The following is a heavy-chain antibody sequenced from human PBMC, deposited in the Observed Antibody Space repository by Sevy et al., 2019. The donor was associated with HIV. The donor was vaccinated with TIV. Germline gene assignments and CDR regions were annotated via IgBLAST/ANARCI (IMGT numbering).Heavy chain of an antibody. CDR3: ARDVWGGYFDY. V-gene: IGHV3-7*03. CDR2: IKPDGSES. J-gene: IGHJ4*01. Sequence: GGSLRLSCVASGFTFNNFWMAWVRQAPGKGLEWFANIKPDGSESNHVGSVKCRFTISRDNAKNSLYLQMNSLAAEYTAVYYCARDVWGGYFDYWGQGTLVTVSS. D-gene: IGHD3-16*01. CDR1: GFTFNNFW.